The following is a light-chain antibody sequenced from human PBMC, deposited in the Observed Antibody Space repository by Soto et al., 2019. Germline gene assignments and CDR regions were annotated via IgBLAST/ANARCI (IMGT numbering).Light chain of an antibody. CDR2: EVS. Sequence: HSVLTQPPSASGSRGQSVTISCTGASGDVGGYNYVSWYQQHPGKAPKLMIHEVSNRPSGVSNRFSGSKSGNTASLTISGLQAEDEADYYCSSYTGSRAYVFGIGTKVTVL. CDR1: SGDVGGYNY. V-gene: IGLV2-14*01. J-gene: IGLJ1*01. CDR3: SSYTGSRAYV.